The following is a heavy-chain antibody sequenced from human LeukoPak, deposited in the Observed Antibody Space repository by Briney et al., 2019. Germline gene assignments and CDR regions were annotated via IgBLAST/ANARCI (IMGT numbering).Heavy chain of an antibody. J-gene: IGHJ5*02. CDR3: ARSYDSSGYYLNWFDL. Sequence: SETLSLTCAVSGGSISSGGYSWSWIRQPPGKGLEWIGSVYHSGNTYYNPSLKSRVTISLDRSKNQFSERLSSVTAADTAVYYCARSYDSSGYYLNWFDLWGQGTLVTVSS. CDR1: GGSISSGGYS. D-gene: IGHD3-22*01. V-gene: IGHV4-30-2*01. CDR2: VYHSGNT.